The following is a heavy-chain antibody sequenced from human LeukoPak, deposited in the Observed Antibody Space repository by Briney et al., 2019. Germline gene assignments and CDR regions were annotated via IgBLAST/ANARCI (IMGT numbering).Heavy chain of an antibody. D-gene: IGHD5-18*01. J-gene: IGHJ6*03. CDR1: GFTFSSYD. CDR3: AGGRDLGYRYRGYYYMDV. V-gene: IGHV3-13*01. Sequence: GGSLRLSCAASGFTFSSYDLHWVREAKGKRLEWVSTIGTAGDTYYLDYVKGRFTISRENSKDSLYLQMNSLTVGDTDVYYCAGGRDLGYRYRGYYYMDVWGKGTTVIVSS. CDR2: IGTAGDT.